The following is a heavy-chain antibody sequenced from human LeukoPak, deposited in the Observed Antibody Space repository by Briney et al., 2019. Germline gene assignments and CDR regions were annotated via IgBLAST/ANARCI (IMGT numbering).Heavy chain of an antibody. V-gene: IGHV4-34*01. J-gene: IGHJ5*02. CDR1: GGSISSYY. Sequence: SETLSLTCTVSGGSISSYYWSWIRQPPGKGLEWIGEINHSGSTNYNPSLKSRVTISVDTSKNQFSLKLSSVTAADTAVYYCARTGYSSSSLDWFDPWGQGTLVTVSS. CDR3: ARTGYSSSSLDWFDP. D-gene: IGHD6-6*01. CDR2: INHSGST.